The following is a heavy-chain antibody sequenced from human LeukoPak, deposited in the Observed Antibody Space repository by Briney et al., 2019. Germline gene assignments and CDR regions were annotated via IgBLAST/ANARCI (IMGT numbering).Heavy chain of an antibody. CDR2: IYYSGST. CDR3: ARGLNGATSFDY. Sequence: SETLSLTCTVSGGSISRYYWSWIRQPPGKGLEWIGYIYYSGSTNYNPSLKSRVTISVDTSKNQFSLKLSSVTAADTAVYYCARGLNGATSFDYWGQGTLVTVSS. V-gene: IGHV4-59*01. D-gene: IGHD1-26*01. CDR1: GGSISRYY. J-gene: IGHJ4*01.